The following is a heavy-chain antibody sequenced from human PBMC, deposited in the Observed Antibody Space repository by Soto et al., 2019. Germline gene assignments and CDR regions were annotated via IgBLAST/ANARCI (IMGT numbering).Heavy chain of an antibody. Sequence: GGSLRLSCAASGFTFSSYSMNWVRQAPGKGLEWVSSISSSSSHIYYADSVKGRFTISRDNAKNSLYLQMNSLRAEDTAVYYCVSVVVAATALGFDPWGQATLVTVST. CDR2: ISSSSSHI. V-gene: IGHV3-21*01. CDR1: GFTFSSYS. D-gene: IGHD2-15*01. CDR3: VSVVVAATALGFDP. J-gene: IGHJ5*02.